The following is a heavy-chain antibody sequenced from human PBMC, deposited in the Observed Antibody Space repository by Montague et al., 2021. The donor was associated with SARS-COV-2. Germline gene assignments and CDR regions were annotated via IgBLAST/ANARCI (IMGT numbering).Heavy chain of an antibody. V-gene: IGHV3-30-3*01. Sequence: SLRLSCAASGFTFSSYAMPWVRQAPGKGLEWVAVISYDGSNKYYADSVKGRFTISRDNSKNTLYLQMNSLRAEDTAVYYCAGTQAIGYCSGGSCYDYYGMDVWGQGTTVTVSS. D-gene: IGHD2-15*01. CDR2: ISYDGSNK. CDR1: GFTFSSYA. J-gene: IGHJ6*02. CDR3: AGTQAIGYCSGGSCYDYYGMDV.